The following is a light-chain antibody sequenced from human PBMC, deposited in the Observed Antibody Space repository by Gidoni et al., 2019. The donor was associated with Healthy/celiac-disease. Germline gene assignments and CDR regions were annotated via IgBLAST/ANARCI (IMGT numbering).Light chain of an antibody. CDR1: HSISSY. CDR2: AAA. J-gene: IGKJ2*01. CDR3: QQSYSTLYT. Sequence: DIQMTKSPSSMSASVGDRVTITCRARHSISSYLNWYQQKPGKAPKLLIYAAASFQSGVPSRFSGSLSVTDFTLTISSLQPEDFATYYCQQSYSTLYTFGQGTKLEIK. V-gene: IGKV1-39*01.